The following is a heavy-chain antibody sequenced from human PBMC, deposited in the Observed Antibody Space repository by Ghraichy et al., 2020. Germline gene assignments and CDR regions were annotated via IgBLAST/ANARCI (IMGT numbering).Heavy chain of an antibody. D-gene: IGHD2-15*01. CDR2: INPNGGGT. V-gene: IGHV1-2*02. J-gene: IGHJ4*02. CDR1: GYTFSDYY. CDR3: VSETPQISHVDATRPGGY. Sequence: ASVKVSCKASGYTFSDYYLHWVRQAPGQGLEWLAWINPNGGGTNYAQKFQGRVTVTGDTSISTTYMELTRLRPDDTAIYYCVSETPQISHVDATRPGGYWGQGTLVTVSS.